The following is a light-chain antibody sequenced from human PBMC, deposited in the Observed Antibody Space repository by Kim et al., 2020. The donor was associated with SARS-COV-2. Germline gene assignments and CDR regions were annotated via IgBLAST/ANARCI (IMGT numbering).Light chain of an antibody. CDR1: SLRSYY. CDR3: NSRDSSGNHWG. J-gene: IGLJ3*02. Sequence: SSELTQDPAVSVDLGQTVRITCQGDSLRSYYASWYQQKPGQAPVLVIYGKNNRPSGIPDRFSGSSSGNTASLTITGAQAEDEADYYCNSRDSSGNHWGFG. V-gene: IGLV3-19*01. CDR2: GKN.